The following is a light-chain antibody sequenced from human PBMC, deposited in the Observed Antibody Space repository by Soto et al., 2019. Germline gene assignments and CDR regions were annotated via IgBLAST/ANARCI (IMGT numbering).Light chain of an antibody. Sequence: EIVLTQSPGSLSLSPGERATLSCRASQSVDSRFFAWYQQRPGQAPRLLIYGASRRATGIPDRFTGSGSGTDFTLTISGLEPEDFALYYCQQDDSSVTFGLGTKVESK. CDR1: QSVDSRF. J-gene: IGKJ1*01. CDR2: GAS. V-gene: IGKV3-20*01. CDR3: QQDDSSVT.